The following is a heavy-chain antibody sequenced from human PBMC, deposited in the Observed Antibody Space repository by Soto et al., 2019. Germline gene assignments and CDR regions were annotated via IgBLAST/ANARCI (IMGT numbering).Heavy chain of an antibody. V-gene: IGHV4-59*01. CDR1: GVSISSYY. Sequence: SETLSLTCTVSGVSISSYYWSWIRQPPGKGLEWIGYIYYSGSTNYNPSLKSRVTISVDTSKNQFSLKLSSVTAADTAVYYCARGELAGDPAQWGQGTLVTVSS. CDR3: ARGELAGDPAQ. CDR2: IYYSGST. D-gene: IGHD3-10*01. J-gene: IGHJ4*02.